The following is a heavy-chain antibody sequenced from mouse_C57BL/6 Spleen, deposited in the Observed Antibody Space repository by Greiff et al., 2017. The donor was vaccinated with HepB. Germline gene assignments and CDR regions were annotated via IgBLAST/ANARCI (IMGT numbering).Heavy chain of an antibody. V-gene: IGHV1-55*01. Sequence: VQLQQPGAELVKPGASVKMSCKASGYTFTSYWITWVKQRPGQGLEWIGDIYPGSGSTNYNEKFKSKATLTVDTSSSTAYMQLSSLTSEDSAVYYCASDGNYPAWFAYWGQGTLVTVSA. J-gene: IGHJ3*01. CDR3: ASDGNYPAWFAY. D-gene: IGHD2-1*01. CDR2: IYPGSGST. CDR1: GYTFTSYW.